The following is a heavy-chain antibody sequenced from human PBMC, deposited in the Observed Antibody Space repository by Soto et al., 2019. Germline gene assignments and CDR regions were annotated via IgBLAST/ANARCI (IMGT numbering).Heavy chain of an antibody. CDR1: GFTFDVHW. V-gene: IGHV3-7*01. CDR2: IKHDESEE. Sequence: PGGSLRLSCEASGFTFDVHWMTWVRQAPGKGLEWVASIKHDESEEYYVDSVKGRFTIYRDNARNSLYLQLSRLRAEDAAIYDCARDSSGANFDYWGQGALVTVSS. J-gene: IGHJ4*02. D-gene: IGHD2-15*01. CDR3: ARDSSGANFDY.